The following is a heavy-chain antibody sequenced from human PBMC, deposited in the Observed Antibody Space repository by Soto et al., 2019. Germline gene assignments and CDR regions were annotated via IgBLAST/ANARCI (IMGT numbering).Heavy chain of an antibody. D-gene: IGHD2-21*02. V-gene: IGHV5-51*01. Sequence: PGESLKISCKGSGYSFTSYWIGWVRQMPGKGLEWVGIMCPRDSDTRYSPSSQGQVTISADKSITTAYLQWSSLKASDTAIYYCARRAFCGGDCTARPKDYYGMDVWGQGTAVTVSS. CDR3: ARRAFCGGDCTARPKDYYGMDV. CDR2: MCPRDSDT. J-gene: IGHJ6*02. CDR1: GYSFTSYW.